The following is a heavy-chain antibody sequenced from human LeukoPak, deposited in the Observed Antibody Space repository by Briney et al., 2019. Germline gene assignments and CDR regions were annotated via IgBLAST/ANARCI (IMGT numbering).Heavy chain of an antibody. Sequence: GGSLRLSCAASGFTFSSYNMNWVRQAPGKGLGWVSYISSSSDTIYYADSVKGRFTISRDNAKNSLYLQMNSLRAEDTAVYYCATESGTYSGTCFDYWGQGNLVTVSS. V-gene: IGHV3-48*01. CDR3: ATESGTYSGTCFDY. CDR2: ISSSSDTI. CDR1: GFTFSSYN. D-gene: IGHD1-26*01. J-gene: IGHJ4*02.